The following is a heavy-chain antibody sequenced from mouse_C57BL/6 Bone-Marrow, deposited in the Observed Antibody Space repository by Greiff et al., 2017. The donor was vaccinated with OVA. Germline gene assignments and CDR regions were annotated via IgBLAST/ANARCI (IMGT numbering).Heavy chain of an antibody. CDR3: ARHYYGSSWFAY. CDR1: GFTFSDYY. Sequence: EVHLVESGGGLVQPGGSLKLSCAASGFTFSDYYMYWVRQTPEKRLEWVAYISNGGGSTYYPDTVKGRFTISRDNAKNTLYLQMSRLKSEDTAMYYCARHYYGSSWFAYWGQGTLVTVSA. CDR2: ISNGGGST. D-gene: IGHD1-1*01. J-gene: IGHJ3*01. V-gene: IGHV5-12*01.